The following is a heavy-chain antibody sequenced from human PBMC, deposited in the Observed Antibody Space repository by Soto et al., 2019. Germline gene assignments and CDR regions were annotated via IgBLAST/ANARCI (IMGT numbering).Heavy chain of an antibody. CDR2: ISAYSGTT. D-gene: IGHD3-10*01. J-gene: IGHJ4*02. V-gene: IGHV1-18*01. CDR1: GYTFTSYG. Sequence: QVQLVQSGAEVKKPGASVKVSCKASGYTFTSYGISWVRQAPGQGLEWMGWISAYSGTTNYAQTLQGRVTMTTDTSTSTAYMELRSMRSDDTAVYYCARERGLWFGESDLDYWGQGTLVTVSS. CDR3: ARERGLWFGESDLDY.